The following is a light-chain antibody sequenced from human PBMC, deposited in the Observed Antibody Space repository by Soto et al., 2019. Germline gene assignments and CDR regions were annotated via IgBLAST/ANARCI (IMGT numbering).Light chain of an antibody. J-gene: IGKJ1*01. CDR3: LQHNTYPWT. V-gene: IGKV1-17*01. CDR2: VAS. Sequence: DIQMTQSPSSLSASVGDRVTMTCRASQDIGINLGWFQQKPGKAPKRLIYVASSLQSGVPSRFSGSGSGTEFTLKISSLQPEDFASYFCLQHNTYPWTFGQGTKVEV. CDR1: QDIGIN.